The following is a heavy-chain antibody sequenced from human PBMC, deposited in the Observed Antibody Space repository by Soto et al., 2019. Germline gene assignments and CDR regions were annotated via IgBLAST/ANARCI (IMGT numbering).Heavy chain of an antibody. J-gene: IGHJ5*02. CDR2: IYWDDTK. CDR1: GFSLPTDRVG. V-gene: IGHV2-5*02. Sequence: QITLKESGPTLVKPTQTPTLTCTFSGFSLPTDRVGVGWIRQPPGKALEWLAVIYWDDTKTYRPSLKSRLTITKDTSKNQVALTMTDMDPVDTATYYCAHAYGGRSLSWGQGTLVTVSS. CDR3: AHAYGGRSLS. D-gene: IGHD1-26*01.